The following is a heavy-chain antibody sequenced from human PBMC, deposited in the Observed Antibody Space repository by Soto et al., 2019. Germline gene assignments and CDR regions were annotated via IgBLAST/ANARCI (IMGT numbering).Heavy chain of an antibody. J-gene: IGHJ4*02. D-gene: IGHD3-22*01. CDR3: ARSYYDSSGITHFDY. V-gene: IGHV4-59*01. CDR2: IYNTGST. Sequence: QVQLQESGPGLVKPSETLSLTCSVSGGSISSYYWSWIRQPPGKGLEWIGYIYNTGSTNYNPSLKSRVTISVDTSKNQFSLKLTSVTAADTAVYYCARSYYDSSGITHFDYWGQGTLVTVSS. CDR1: GGSISSYY.